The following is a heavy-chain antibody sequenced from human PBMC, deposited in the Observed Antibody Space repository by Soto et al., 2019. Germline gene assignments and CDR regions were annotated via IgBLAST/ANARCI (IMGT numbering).Heavy chain of an antibody. V-gene: IGHV3-23*01. CDR2: ISGGGHIT. CDR1: GFTFSNYA. Sequence: EVQLLESGGGLVQPGGSLRLSCAASGFTFSNYAMSWVRQAPGKGLEWVSSISGGGHITYYADSVKGRFTISRDDSNNTLYLQMNSLRAEDTAVYYCARDDAYYNILIAFYCDQWGQGTLVTVFS. J-gene: IGHJ4*02. CDR3: ARDDAYYNILIAFYCDQ. D-gene: IGHD3-9*01.